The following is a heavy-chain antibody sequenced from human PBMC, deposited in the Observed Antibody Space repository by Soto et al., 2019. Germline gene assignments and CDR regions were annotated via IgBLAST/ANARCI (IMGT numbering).Heavy chain of an antibody. CDR2: ILVGGST. Sequence: SLRLSCAVSGFICSSYDMSWVRQAPGKGLEWFSTILVGGSTHYEDSVKGRFSISRDDSKNTLYLQMTSLRAEDTAVYYCAKAFFGYIYDALDIWGQGAMVTVSS. D-gene: IGHD5-12*01. CDR3: AKAFFGYIYDALDI. J-gene: IGHJ3*02. V-gene: IGHV3-23*01. CDR1: GFICSSYD.